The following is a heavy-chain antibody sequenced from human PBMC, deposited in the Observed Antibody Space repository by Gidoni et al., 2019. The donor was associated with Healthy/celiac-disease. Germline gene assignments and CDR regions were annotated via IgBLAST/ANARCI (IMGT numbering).Heavy chain of an antibody. Sequence: EVQLVESGGGLVQPGGSLRLSCPAPGFTFSSYSMNWVRQAPGKGLEWVSYISSSSSTIYYADSGKGRFTISRDNAKNSLYLQMNSLRAEDTAVYYCAREEWEEGFDYWGQGTLVTVSS. CDR3: AREEWEEGFDY. J-gene: IGHJ4*02. V-gene: IGHV3-48*01. CDR1: GFTFSSYS. CDR2: ISSSSSTI. D-gene: IGHD1-26*01.